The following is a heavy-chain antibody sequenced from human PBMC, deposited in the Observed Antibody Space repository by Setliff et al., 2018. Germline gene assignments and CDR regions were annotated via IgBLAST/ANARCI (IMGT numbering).Heavy chain of an antibody. CDR3: ARDRQYCSSPTCYSSYFYYYGMDV. Sequence: PSETLSLTCAIYGQSFSDYYWSWVRQPPGKGLEWIGEIYHSGSTNYNPSLKSRVTISVDTSKNQFSLKLSSVTAADTVVYYCARDRQYCSSPTCYSSYFYYYGMDVWGQGTTVTVSS. CDR1: GQSFSDYY. CDR2: IYHSGST. V-gene: IGHV4-34*01. D-gene: IGHD2-2*02. J-gene: IGHJ6*02.